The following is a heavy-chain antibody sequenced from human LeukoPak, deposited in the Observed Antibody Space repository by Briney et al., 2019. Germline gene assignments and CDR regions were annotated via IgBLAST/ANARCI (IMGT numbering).Heavy chain of an antibody. CDR3: AKSNGGYLRPFDY. CDR1: GFTFSSYA. CDR2: IGGGGGGT. V-gene: IGHV3-23*01. J-gene: IGHJ4*02. D-gene: IGHD4-23*01. Sequence: GGSLRLSCAASGFTFSSYAMSWVRQAPGKGLEWVSAIGGGGGGTYYADSVKGRFTVSRDNSKNTLYLQVNSLRAEDTAVYYCAKSNGGYLRPFDYWGQGTLVTVSS.